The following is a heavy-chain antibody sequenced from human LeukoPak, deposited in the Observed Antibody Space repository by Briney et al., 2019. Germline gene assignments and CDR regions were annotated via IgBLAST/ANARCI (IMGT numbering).Heavy chain of an antibody. V-gene: IGHV3-11*01. D-gene: IGHD3-22*01. J-gene: IGHJ4*02. CDR3: ARDRASGYYFDY. Sequence: GGSLRLSCAASGFTFSDYYMSWIRQAPGKGLEWVSYISSSGSTIYYADSVKGRFTISRDNAKNSLYLQMNSLRAGDTAVYYCARDRASGYYFDYWGQGTLVTVSS. CDR1: GFTFSDYY. CDR2: ISSSGSTI.